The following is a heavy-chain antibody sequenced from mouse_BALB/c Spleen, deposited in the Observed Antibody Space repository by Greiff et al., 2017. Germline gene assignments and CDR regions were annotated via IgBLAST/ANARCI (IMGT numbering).Heavy chain of an antibody. V-gene: IGHV3-2*02. CDR3: ARDGSSYGVYFDY. D-gene: IGHD1-1*01. J-gene: IGHJ2*01. CDR2: ISYSGST. CDR1: GYSITSDYA. Sequence: EVQLQQSGPGLVKPSQSLSLTCTVTGYSITSDYAWNWIRQFPGNKLEWMGYISYSGSTSYNPSLKSRISITRDTSKNQFFLQLNSVTTEDTATYYCARDGSSYGVYFDYWGQGTTLTVSS.